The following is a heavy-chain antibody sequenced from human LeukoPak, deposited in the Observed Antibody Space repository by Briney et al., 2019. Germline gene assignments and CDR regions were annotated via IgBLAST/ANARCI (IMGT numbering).Heavy chain of an antibody. CDR1: GSTFSDYY. CDR2: ISSSSSYT. V-gene: IGHV3-11*05. J-gene: IGHJ4*02. D-gene: IGHD5-18*01. CDR3: AREGGGYSYGPVVTYFDY. Sequence: GGSQRLFCTASGSTFSDYYMSWIRQAPGKGLEWVSYISSSSSYTNYADSVKGRFTISRDNAKNSLYLQMNSLRAEDTAVYYCAREGGGYSYGPVVTYFDYWGQGGMLSVSS.